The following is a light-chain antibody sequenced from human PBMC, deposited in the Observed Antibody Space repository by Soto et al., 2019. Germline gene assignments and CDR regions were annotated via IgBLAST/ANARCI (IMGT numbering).Light chain of an antibody. CDR1: QSVSSN. CDR2: GAS. J-gene: IGKJ2*01. Sequence: EIVMTQSPATLSVSPGERATLSCRASQSVSSNLAWYQQKPGQAPRLLIYGASTSATGIPARFSGSGSGTEFTLTISSLQSEDFAVYYCQQYNNWPVYTFGQGTKLEIK. CDR3: QQYNNWPVYT. V-gene: IGKV3D-15*01.